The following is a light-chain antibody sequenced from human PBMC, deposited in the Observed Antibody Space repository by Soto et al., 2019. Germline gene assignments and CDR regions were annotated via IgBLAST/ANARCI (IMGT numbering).Light chain of an antibody. V-gene: IGKV3-20*01. J-gene: IGKJ1*01. CDR1: QSVSSSY. CDR3: QQYGSSRT. Sequence: EIVLTQSPGTLSLSPGERATLSFRASQSVSSSYLAWYQQKPGQAPRLLTYGASSRATGIPDRFSGSGSGTDFTLTISRLEPEDFAVYYCQQYGSSRTFGQGTKVDI. CDR2: GAS.